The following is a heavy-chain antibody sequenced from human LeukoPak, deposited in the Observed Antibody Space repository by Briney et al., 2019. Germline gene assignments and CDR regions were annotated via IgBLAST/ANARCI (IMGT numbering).Heavy chain of an antibody. CDR1: GFTFSSYW. V-gene: IGHV3-7*03. CDR3: AKRMREGFLEWFFDY. CDR2: IKQDGSEK. D-gene: IGHD3-3*01. Sequence: GGSLRLSCAASGFTFSSYWMSWVRQAPGKGLEWVANIKQDGSEKYYVDSVKGRFTISRDNSKNTLYLQMNSLRAEDTAVYYCAKRMREGFLEWFFDYWGQGTLVTVSS. J-gene: IGHJ4*02.